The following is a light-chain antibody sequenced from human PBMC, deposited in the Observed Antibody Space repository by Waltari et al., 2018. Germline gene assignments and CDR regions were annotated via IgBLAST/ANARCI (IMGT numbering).Light chain of an antibody. CDR3: SAWDDSVNGVGV. J-gene: IGLJ2*01. CDR2: NDD. V-gene: IGLV1-44*01. Sequence: QSLLTQPPSASGTPGQRVTIPCSGSSSNIGTNSVNWYQHLPGMAPKVLIYNDDQRPSGVSDRFSDSQSVTSASLAITGLQSEDEADYYGSAWDDSVNGVGVFGGGTKLTVL. CDR1: SSNIGTNS.